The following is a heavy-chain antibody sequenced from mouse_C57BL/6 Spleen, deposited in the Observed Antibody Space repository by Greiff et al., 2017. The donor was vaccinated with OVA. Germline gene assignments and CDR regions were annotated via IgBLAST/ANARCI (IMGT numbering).Heavy chain of an antibody. CDR3: ARRTLYYDGAMDY. CDR2: IDPSDSYT. CDR1: GYTFTSYW. D-gene: IGHD2-4*01. V-gene: IGHV1-69*01. Sequence: VQLQQPGAELVMPGASVKLSCKASGYTFTSYWMHWVKQRPGQGLEWIGEIDPSDSYTNYNQKFKGKSTLTVDKSSSTAYMQLSSLTSEDSAVYYCARRTLYYDGAMDYWGQGTSVTVSS. J-gene: IGHJ4*01.